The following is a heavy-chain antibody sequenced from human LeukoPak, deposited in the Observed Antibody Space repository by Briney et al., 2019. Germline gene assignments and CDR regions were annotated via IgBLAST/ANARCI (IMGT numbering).Heavy chain of an antibody. CDR3: ARKGYSYGHPFDY. Sequence: SETLSLTCTVSGGSIRSSYYYWGWIRQPPGKGLEWIGSIYDSGSTYYNPSLKSRVTISVDTSKNQFSLKLNSVTAADTAVYYCARKGYSYGHPFDYWGQGTLVTVSS. V-gene: IGHV4-39*01. J-gene: IGHJ4*02. CDR1: GGSIRSSYYY. D-gene: IGHD5-18*01. CDR2: IYDSGST.